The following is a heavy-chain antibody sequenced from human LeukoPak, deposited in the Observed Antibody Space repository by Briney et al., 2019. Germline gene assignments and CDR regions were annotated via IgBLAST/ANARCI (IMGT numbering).Heavy chain of an antibody. CDR3: ARDSYYDSSGYYSSEYFQH. D-gene: IGHD3-22*01. J-gene: IGHJ1*01. CDR1: GYTFTGYY. Sequence: GASVKVSCKASGYTFTGYYMHWVRQAPGQGLEWMGGSNPNSGGTNYAQKFQGRVTMTRDTSISTAYMELSRLRSDDTAVYYCARDSYYDSSGYYSSEYFQHWGQGTLVTVSS. CDR2: SNPNSGGT. V-gene: IGHV1-2*02.